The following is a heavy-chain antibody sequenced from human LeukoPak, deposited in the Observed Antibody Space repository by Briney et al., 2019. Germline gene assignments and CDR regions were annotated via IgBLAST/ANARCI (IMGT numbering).Heavy chain of an antibody. CDR3: ARASLVGADFDY. Sequence: GSLRLSCAASGFTFSSYSMNWVRQAPGKGLEWIGYVYYSGSTNYNPSLKSRVTISVDTSKNQFSLKLSSVTAADTAVYYCARASLVGADFDYWGQGTLVTVSS. J-gene: IGHJ4*02. CDR2: VYYSGST. V-gene: IGHV4-59*01. CDR1: GFTFSSYS. D-gene: IGHD1-26*01.